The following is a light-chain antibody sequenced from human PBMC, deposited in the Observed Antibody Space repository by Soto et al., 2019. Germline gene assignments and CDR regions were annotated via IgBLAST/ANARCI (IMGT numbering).Light chain of an antibody. V-gene: IGLV2-11*01. CDR3: CSFAGGYTLDIV. Sequence: QSALTQPRSVSGSPGQSVTISCTGTSSDVGAYNYVSWYRHHPGKAPKLMIYEVGQRPSGVPDRFSGSKSGNTASLTISGLQAEDEADFYCCSFAGGYTLDIVFGGGTKLTVL. J-gene: IGLJ2*01. CDR2: EVG. CDR1: SSDVGAYNY.